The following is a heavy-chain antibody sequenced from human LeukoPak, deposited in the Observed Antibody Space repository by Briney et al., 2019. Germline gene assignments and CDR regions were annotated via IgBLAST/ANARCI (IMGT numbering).Heavy chain of an antibody. V-gene: IGHV3-23*01. CDR2: ISGSGGST. Sequence: GGSLRLSCVASGFTFSSYAMSWVRQAPGKGLEWVSAISGSGGSTYYADSVKGRFTISRDNSKNTLYLQMNSLRAEDTAVYYCAKATEQWLAYYFDYWGQGTLVTVSS. CDR1: GFTFSSYA. CDR3: AKATEQWLAYYFDY. J-gene: IGHJ4*02. D-gene: IGHD6-19*01.